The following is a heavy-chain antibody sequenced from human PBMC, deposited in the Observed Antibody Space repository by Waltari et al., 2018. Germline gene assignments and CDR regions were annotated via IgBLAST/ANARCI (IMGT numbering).Heavy chain of an antibody. J-gene: IGHJ6*02. CDR1: GGTFSSYA. Sequence: QVQLVQSGAEVKKPGSSVKVSCKASGGTFSSYAISWVRQAPGQGLEWMGGIIPIFGTANYEQKCQGRVTITADESTSTAYMELSSLRSEDTAVYYCARSQITMVRGVIMGYYGMDVWGQGTTVTVSS. D-gene: IGHD3-10*01. V-gene: IGHV1-69*01. CDR3: ARSQITMVRGVIMGYYGMDV. CDR2: IIPIFGTA.